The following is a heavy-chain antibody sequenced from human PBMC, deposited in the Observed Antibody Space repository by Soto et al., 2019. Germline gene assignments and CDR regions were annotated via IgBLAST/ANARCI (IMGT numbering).Heavy chain of an antibody. J-gene: IGHJ4*02. Sequence: PSETLSLTCAVSGGSISSGGYSWSWIRQPPGKGLEWIGYIYHSGSTYYNPSLKSRVTISVDRSKNQFSLKLSSVTAADTAVYYCARRSGQFYYDSSGYIPPSYFDYWGQGTLVTVSS. CDR3: ARRSGQFYYDSSGYIPPSYFDY. CDR2: IYHSGST. V-gene: IGHV4-30-2*01. CDR1: GGSISSGGYS. D-gene: IGHD3-22*01.